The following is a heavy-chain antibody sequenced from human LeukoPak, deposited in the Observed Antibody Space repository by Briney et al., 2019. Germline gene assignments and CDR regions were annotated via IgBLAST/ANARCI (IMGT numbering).Heavy chain of an antibody. J-gene: IGHJ3*02. CDR2: INPSGGST. D-gene: IGHD2-2*02. CDR3: ARDYQLLYMSGAFDI. V-gene: IGHV1-46*01. Sequence: GASVKVSCKASGYTFTSYYMHWVRQAPGQGLEWMGIINPSGGSTSYAQKFQGRVTMTRDTSTSTVYMELSSLRSEDTAVYYCARDYQLLYMSGAFDIWGQGTMVTVSS. CDR1: GYTFTSYY.